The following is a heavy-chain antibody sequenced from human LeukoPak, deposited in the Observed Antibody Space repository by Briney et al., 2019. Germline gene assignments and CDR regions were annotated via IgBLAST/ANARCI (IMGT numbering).Heavy chain of an antibody. Sequence: SETLSFNCTVSGSSISTDYWTCIRQPPGKGLEGIGYIFDAGITNYNPSLQSRISISVDPSKSQFSLNLTSVTAADTAVYYCARGYGNRQRLVGFWGQGPVVPVSS. J-gene: IGHJ1*01. D-gene: IGHD6-13*01. V-gene: IGHV4-59*01. CDR3: ARGYGNRQRLVGF. CDR1: GSSISTDY. CDR2: IFDAGIT.